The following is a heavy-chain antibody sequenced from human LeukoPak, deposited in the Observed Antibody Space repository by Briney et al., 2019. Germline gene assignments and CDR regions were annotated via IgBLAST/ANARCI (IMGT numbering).Heavy chain of an antibody. J-gene: IGHJ5*02. CDR3: ARDQAYSNYAP. V-gene: IGHV4-4*07. Sequence: PSETLSLTCIVSGGSISSYYWSWIRQPAGKGLEWIGRIYSSGFTDYNPSLKSRVTMSVDTSKNQFSLRLSSVTAADTAVYYCARDQAYSNYAPWGQGTLVTVSS. CDR2: IYSSGFT. D-gene: IGHD4-11*01. CDR1: GGSISSYY.